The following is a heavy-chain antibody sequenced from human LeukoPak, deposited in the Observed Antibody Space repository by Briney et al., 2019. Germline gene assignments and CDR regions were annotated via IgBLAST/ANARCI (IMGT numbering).Heavy chain of an antibody. V-gene: IGHV3-21*01. D-gene: IGHD5-18*01. CDR3: AREREYSPGYAQSRDV. Sequence: PGGSLRLSCAASGFTFSSYSMNWVRQAPGKGLEWVSSISSSSSYIYYADSVKGRFTISRDNAKNSLYLQMNSLRAEDTAVYYCAREREYSPGYAQSRDVWGKGTTVTVSS. CDR2: ISSSSSYI. J-gene: IGHJ6*04. CDR1: GFTFSSYS.